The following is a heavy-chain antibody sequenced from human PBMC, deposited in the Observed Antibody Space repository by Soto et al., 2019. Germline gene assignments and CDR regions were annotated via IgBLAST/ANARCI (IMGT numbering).Heavy chain of an antibody. CDR3: ARDPPGGYDYVWGSPLT. Sequence: GGSLRLSCAASGFTFSSYSMNWVRQAPGRGLEWVSSISSSSSYIYYADSVKGRFTISRDNAKNSLYLQMNSLRAEDTAVYYCARDPPGGYDYVWGSPLTWGQGTLVTVSS. D-gene: IGHD3-16*01. V-gene: IGHV3-21*01. CDR2: ISSSSSYI. CDR1: GFTFSSYS. J-gene: IGHJ5*02.